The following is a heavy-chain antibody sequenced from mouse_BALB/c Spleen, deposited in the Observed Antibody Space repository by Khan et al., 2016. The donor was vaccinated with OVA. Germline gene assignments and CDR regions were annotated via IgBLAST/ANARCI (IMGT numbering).Heavy chain of an antibody. D-gene: IGHD1-1*01. CDR2: ISYSGST. CDR3: ARRYYYGHWYFDV. V-gene: IGHV3-2*02. CDR1: GYSITSDYA. Sequence: EVKLLESGPGLVKPSQSLSLTCTVTGYSITSDYAWNWIRQLPGNKLEWMAYISYSGSTSYHPSLKSRASITPDTSTNQFFLQLHSVTTEDTATYDCARRYYYGHWYFDVWGAGTTVTVSS. J-gene: IGHJ1*01.